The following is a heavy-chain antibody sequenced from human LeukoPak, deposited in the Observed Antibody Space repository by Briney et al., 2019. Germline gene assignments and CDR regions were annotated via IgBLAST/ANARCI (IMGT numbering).Heavy chain of an antibody. CDR1: GYDFPRDW. V-gene: IGHV5-51*01. D-gene: IGHD3-10*01. CDR3: ARRHYASGSYYFDY. CDR2: IYPGDSDT. J-gene: IGHJ4*02. Sequence: GESLKVSCKGSGYDFPRDWITWVRQMPWKGLEWMGIIYPGDSDTRYNPSFQGLVTISADKSISTAYLQWSSLKASDTAMYYCARRHYASGSYYFDYWGQGTLVTVSS.